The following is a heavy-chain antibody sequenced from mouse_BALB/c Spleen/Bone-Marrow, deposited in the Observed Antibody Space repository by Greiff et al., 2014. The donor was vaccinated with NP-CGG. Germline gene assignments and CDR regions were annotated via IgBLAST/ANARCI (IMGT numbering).Heavy chain of an antibody. V-gene: IGHV2-6-5*01. D-gene: IGHD1-1*01. J-gene: IGHJ4*01. CDR3: AKHTLRYYAMDY. Sequence: QVQLQQSGPGLVAPSQSLSITCTVSGFSLTDYGVSWIRQPPGKGLEWLGVIRGGGSTYYNSSLKSRLSISKDNSKSQVSLKMNNLQTDDTAMYYCAKHTLRYYAMDYWGQGTSVTVSS. CDR2: IRGGGST. CDR1: GFSLTDYG.